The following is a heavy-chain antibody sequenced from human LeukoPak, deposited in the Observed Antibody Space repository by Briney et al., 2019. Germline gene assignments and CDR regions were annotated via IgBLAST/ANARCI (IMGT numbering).Heavy chain of an antibody. CDR3: ARGVGSSWYGD. J-gene: IGHJ4*02. D-gene: IGHD6-13*01. Sequence: SETLSLTCTVSGGSISSGDYYWSWIRQHPGEGLEWIGYIYYSGSTYYNPSLKSRITISVDTSKNQFSLKLRSVTAADTAVYYCARGVGSSWYGDWGQGTLVTVSS. CDR2: IYYSGST. V-gene: IGHV4-31*03. CDR1: GGSISSGDYY.